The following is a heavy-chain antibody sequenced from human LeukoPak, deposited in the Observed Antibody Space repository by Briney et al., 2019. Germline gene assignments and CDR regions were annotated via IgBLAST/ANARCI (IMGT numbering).Heavy chain of an antibody. CDR3: ARDSSGWGLAV. D-gene: IGHD6-19*01. Sequence: GGSLRLSCAAAGFTFNAYDMYWVRQATGKGLEWVSYIGRAGDTYYAGSVRGRFTISTEDATNSLFLQMNSLGVGDTAVYYCARDSSGWGLAVWGQGTSVTVSS. CDR1: GFTFNAYD. V-gene: IGHV3-13*04. J-gene: IGHJ6*02. CDR2: IGRAGDT.